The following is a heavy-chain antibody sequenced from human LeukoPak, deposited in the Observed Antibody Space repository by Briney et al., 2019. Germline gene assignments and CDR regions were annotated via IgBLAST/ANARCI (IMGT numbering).Heavy chain of an antibody. CDR1: GGTFTSYA. J-gene: IGHJ6*04. V-gene: IGHV1-69*06. CDR3: ARAGGLQGGYYYYYGMDV. D-gene: IGHD2-21*01. Sequence: GASVKVSCKASGGTFTSYAISWVGQAPGQGLEWRGGIIPIFGTANYAQKFQGRVTITADKSTSTAYMELSSLRSEDTAVYYCARAGGLQGGYYYYYGMDVWGKGTTVTVSS. CDR2: IIPIFGTA.